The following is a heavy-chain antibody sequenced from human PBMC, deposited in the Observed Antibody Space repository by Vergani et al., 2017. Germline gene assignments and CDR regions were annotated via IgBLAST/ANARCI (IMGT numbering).Heavy chain of an antibody. Sequence: EVQLVESGGGLVQPGRSLRLSCAASGFTFDDYAIHWVRQAPGKGLEWVSGISWNSGSIGYADSVKGRFTISRDNAKNSLYLQMNSLRAEDTALYYCAKDIGYCSSTSCFYGMDVWGQGTTVTVSS. D-gene: IGHD2-2*01. J-gene: IGHJ6*02. CDR1: GFTFDDYA. CDR2: ISWNSGSI. V-gene: IGHV3-9*01. CDR3: AKDIGYCSSTSCFYGMDV.